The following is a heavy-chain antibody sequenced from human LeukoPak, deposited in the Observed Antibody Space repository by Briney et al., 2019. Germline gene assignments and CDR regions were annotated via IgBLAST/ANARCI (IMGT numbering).Heavy chain of an antibody. CDR2: INHSGST. V-gene: IGHV4-34*01. J-gene: IGHJ5*02. D-gene: IGHD3-10*01. Sequence: SETLSLTCAVYGGSFSGYYWSCIRQPPGKGLEWIGEINHSGSTNYNPSLKSRVTISVDTSKNQFSLKLSSVTAADTAVYYCARGYYSFDPWGQGTLVTVSS. CDR3: ARGYYSFDP. CDR1: GGSFSGYY.